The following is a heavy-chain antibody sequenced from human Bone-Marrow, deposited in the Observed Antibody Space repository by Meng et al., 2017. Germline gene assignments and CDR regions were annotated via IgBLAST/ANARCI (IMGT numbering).Heavy chain of an antibody. CDR2: ISSSSSYI. V-gene: IGHV3-21*01. D-gene: IGHD1-26*01. CDR3: ARTPHRVGATDWYYFDY. J-gene: IGHJ4*02. CDR1: GFTFSSYS. Sequence: GGSLRLSCAASGFTFSSYSTNWVRQAPGKGLEWVSSISSSSSYIYYADSVKGRFTISRDNAKNSLYLQMNSLRAEDTAVYYCARTPHRVGATDWYYFDYWGQGTLVTVSS.